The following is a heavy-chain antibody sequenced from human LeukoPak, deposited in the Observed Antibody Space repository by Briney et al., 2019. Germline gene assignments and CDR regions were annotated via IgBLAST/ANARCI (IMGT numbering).Heavy chain of an antibody. Sequence: GGSLRLSCAASGFTVSTNYMSWVRQAPGKGLEWISYISETSSFMYYADSVKGRFTISRDNAKNSLYLQMSSLRAEDTAVYYCANSPSGSGSYRTFDYWGQGTLVTVSS. V-gene: IGHV3-11*03. CDR3: ANSPSGSGSYRTFDY. J-gene: IGHJ4*02. CDR1: GFTVSTNY. CDR2: ISETSSFM. D-gene: IGHD3-10*01.